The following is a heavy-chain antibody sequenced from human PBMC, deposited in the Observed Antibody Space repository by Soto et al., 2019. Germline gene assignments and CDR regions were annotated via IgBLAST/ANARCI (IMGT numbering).Heavy chain of an antibody. CDR2: IIPIFGTA. CDR3: ARDPRNYYGSGSSYHYYYYGMDV. D-gene: IGHD3-10*01. V-gene: IGHV1-69*13. Sequence: SVKVSCKASGGTFSSYAISWVRQAPGQGLEWMGGIIPIFGTANYAQKFQGRVTITADESTSTAYMELSSLRSEDTAVYYCARDPRNYYGSGSSYHYYYYGMDVWGQGTTVTVSS. J-gene: IGHJ6*02. CDR1: GGTFSSYA.